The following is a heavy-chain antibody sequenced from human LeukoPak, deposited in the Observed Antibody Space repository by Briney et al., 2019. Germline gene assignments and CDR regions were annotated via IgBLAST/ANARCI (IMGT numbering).Heavy chain of an antibody. Sequence: PSGTLSLTCTVSGGSISSGSYYWSWIRQPAGKGLEWIGRIYTSGSTNYNPSLKSRVTISVDTSKNQFSLKLSSVTAADTAVYYCARDYYDSSGYYPFGYYGMDVWGQGTTVTVSS. CDR1: GGSISSGSYY. CDR3: ARDYYDSSGYYPFGYYGMDV. CDR2: IYTSGST. V-gene: IGHV4-61*02. D-gene: IGHD3-22*01. J-gene: IGHJ6*02.